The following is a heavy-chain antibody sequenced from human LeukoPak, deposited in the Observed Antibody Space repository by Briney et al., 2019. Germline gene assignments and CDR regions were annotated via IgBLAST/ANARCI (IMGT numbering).Heavy chain of an antibody. V-gene: IGHV3-23*01. CDR2: ISGSGGST. CDR1: GFTFSSYA. J-gene: IGHJ4*02. Sequence: GGSLRLSCAASGFTFSSYAMSWVRQAPGKGLEWVSAISGSGGSTYYADSVRGRFTISRDNSKNTLCLQMNSLRAEDTAIYYCTKDSGNYYQADWGQGTLVTVSS. CDR3: TKDSGNYYQAD. D-gene: IGHD1-26*01.